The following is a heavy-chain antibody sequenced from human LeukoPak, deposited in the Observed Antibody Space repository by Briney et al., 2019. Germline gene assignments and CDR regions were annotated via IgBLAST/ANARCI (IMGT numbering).Heavy chain of an antibody. CDR3: ARYPHSSGEFGY. J-gene: IGHJ4*02. CDR2: ISYDGSDK. CDR1: GFTFSSYA. D-gene: IGHD3-22*01. V-gene: IGHV3-30-3*01. Sequence: GGSLRLSCAASGFTFSSYAMHWVRQAPGKGLEWVAVISYDGSDKYYADSVKGLFTPSRANNKNTLFLQRNGLRAEDTAVYYCARYPHSSGEFGYWDQEPLVSVPS.